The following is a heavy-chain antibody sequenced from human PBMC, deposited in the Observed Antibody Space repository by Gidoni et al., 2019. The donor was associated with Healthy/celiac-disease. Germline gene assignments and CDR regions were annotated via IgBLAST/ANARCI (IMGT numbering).Heavy chain of an antibody. J-gene: IGHJ6*02. D-gene: IGHD3-10*01. Sequence: EVQLVESGGGLVQPGRSLRLSCAASGFTFDDYAMHWVRQAPGKGLEWVSGISWNSGSIGYADSVKGRFTISRDNAKNSLYLQMNSLRAEDTALYYCAKENSMVQGVPYYYYGMDVWGQGTTVTVSS. V-gene: IGHV3-9*01. CDR2: ISWNSGSI. CDR3: AKENSMVQGVPYYYYGMDV. CDR1: GFTFDDYA.